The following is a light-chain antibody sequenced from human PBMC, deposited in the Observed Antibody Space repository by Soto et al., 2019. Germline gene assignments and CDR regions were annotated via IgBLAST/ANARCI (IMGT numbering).Light chain of an antibody. V-gene: IGLV2-14*01. CDR2: DVS. CDR3: NSYTSSSSYV. CDR1: SSDVGAYQY. J-gene: IGLJ1*01. Sequence: QSALTQPASVSGSPGQSITISCTGTSSDVGAYQYVSWHQQYPGKAPKLMIYDVSNRPSGVSNRFSGSKSGNTASLTISGLQAEDEADYYCNSYTSSSSYVFGTGTKLTVL.